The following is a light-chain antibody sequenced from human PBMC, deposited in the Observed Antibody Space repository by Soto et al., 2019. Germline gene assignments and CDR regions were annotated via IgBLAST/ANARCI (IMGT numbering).Light chain of an antibody. CDR2: EAS. CDR3: QQYNRYYT. J-gene: IGKJ2*01. CDR1: QSVSSW. V-gene: IGKV1-5*03. Sequence: DIQITQSPSTLSASVGDRVTNTCRASQSVSSWLSWYQQKPGKAPKLLIYEASTLESGVPSRFSGSGSGTEFTLTISSLQPDDFATYYCQQYNRYYTFGQGTKVDIK.